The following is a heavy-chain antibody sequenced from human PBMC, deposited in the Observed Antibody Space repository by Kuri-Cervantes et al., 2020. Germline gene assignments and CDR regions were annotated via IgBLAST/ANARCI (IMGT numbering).Heavy chain of an antibody. CDR3: ARDWLEYSYDSTVYY. V-gene: IGHV1-18*01. D-gene: IGHD3-22*01. CDR1: GYTFTSYG. CDR2: ISAYNGNT. J-gene: IGHJ4*02. Sequence: ASVKVSCKASGYTFTSYGISWVRQAPGQGLEWMGWISAYNGNTNYAQKLQGRVTMTTDTSTSTAYMELSRLTSDDTAVYYCARDWLEYSYDSTVYYWGQGTLVTVSS.